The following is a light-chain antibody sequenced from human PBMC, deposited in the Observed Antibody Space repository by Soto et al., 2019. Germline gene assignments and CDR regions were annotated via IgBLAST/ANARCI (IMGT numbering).Light chain of an antibody. V-gene: IGKV3-11*01. J-gene: IGKJ2*01. CDR3: QRRSNWPPYT. Sequence: EIVLTQSPATLSLSPGERATLSCRASQRVSSYLAWYQQKPGQAPRLLIYDASNTATGIPARFSGSGSGTDFTLTISILEPEDFAVYYCQRRSNWPPYTFGPWTKLEIK. CDR1: QRVSSY. CDR2: DAS.